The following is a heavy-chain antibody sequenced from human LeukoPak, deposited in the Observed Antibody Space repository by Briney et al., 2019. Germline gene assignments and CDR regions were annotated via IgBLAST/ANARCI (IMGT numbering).Heavy chain of an antibody. D-gene: IGHD2-15*01. CDR1: GFTFSSYE. CDR3: ARGGSDHYYYYYMDV. CDR2: ISSSSYI. V-gene: IGHV3-21*01. Sequence: PGGSLRLSCAASGFTFSSYEMNWVRQAPGRGLEWVSSISSSSYIYYADSVKGRFTISRDNAKNSLYLQMNSLRAEDTAVYYCARGGSDHYYYYYMDVWGKGTTVTVSS. J-gene: IGHJ6*03.